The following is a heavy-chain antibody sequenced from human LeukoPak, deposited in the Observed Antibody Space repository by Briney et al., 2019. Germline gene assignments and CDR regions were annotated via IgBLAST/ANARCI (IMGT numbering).Heavy chain of an antibody. Sequence: PGGSLRLSCAASGFIFSNYGMHWVRQAPGKGLEWVAVIWYDGSNKYYADSVKGRFTISRDNSKNTLYLQMNSLRAEDTAVYYCARDRNTAMAQYFDLWGRGTLVTVSS. CDR1: GFIFSNYG. J-gene: IGHJ2*01. V-gene: IGHV3-33*08. CDR3: ARDRNTAMAQYFDL. CDR2: IWYDGSNK. D-gene: IGHD5-18*01.